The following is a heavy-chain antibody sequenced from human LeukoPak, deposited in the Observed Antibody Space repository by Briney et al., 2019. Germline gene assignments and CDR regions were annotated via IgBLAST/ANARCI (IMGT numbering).Heavy chain of an antibody. J-gene: IGHJ4*02. CDR3: ARDSAGTTRYSFDY. CDR1: GYTFTTYG. V-gene: IGHV1-18*01. CDR2: ISAYNGNT. D-gene: IGHD1-7*01. Sequence: ASVKVSCKASGYTFTTYGSSWVRQAPGQGLEWMGWISAYNGNTNYAQNLRGRVTMTTDTSTTTAYMELRSLRSDDTAVYYCARDSAGTTRYSFDYWGQGTLVTVSS.